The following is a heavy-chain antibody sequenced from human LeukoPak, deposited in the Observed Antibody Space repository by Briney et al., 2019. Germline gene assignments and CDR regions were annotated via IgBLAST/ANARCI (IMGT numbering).Heavy chain of an antibody. V-gene: IGHV3-30*02. CDR3: AKDIGQLPLLDY. D-gene: IGHD2-2*01. CDR2: IRYDGSNK. CDR1: GFTFSSYS. Sequence: GGSLRLSCAASGFTFSSYSMHWVRQAPGKGLEWVAFIRYDGSNKYYADSVKGRFTISRDNSKNTLYLQMNSLRAEDTAVYYCAKDIGQLPLLDYWGQGTLVTVSS. J-gene: IGHJ4*02.